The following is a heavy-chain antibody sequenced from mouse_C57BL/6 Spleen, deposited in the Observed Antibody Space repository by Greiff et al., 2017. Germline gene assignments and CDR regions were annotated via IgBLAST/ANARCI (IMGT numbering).Heavy chain of an antibody. V-gene: IGHV5-4*01. CDR1: GFTFSSYA. CDR3: ARDLRGYGSSPFAY. D-gene: IGHD1-1*01. J-gene: IGHJ3*01. Sequence: EVKLVESGGGLVKPGGSLKLSCAASGFTFSSYAMSWVRQTPEKRLEWVATLSDGGSYTYYPDNVKGRFTISRDNAKNNLYLQMSHLKSEDTAMYYCARDLRGYGSSPFAYWGQGTLVTVSA. CDR2: LSDGGSYT.